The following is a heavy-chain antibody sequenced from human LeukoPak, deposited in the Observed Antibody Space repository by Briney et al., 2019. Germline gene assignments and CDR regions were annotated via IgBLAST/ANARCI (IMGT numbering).Heavy chain of an antibody. CDR2: INPNSGGT. CDR3: ARGTNVLLWFGPSLGWFDP. V-gene: IGHV1-2*04. J-gene: IGHJ5*02. CDR1: GYTFTGYY. D-gene: IGHD3-10*01. Sequence: GASVKVSCKASGYTFTGYYMHWVRQAPGQGLEWMGWINPNSGGTNYAQKFQGWVTMTRDTSISTAYMELSRLRSDDTAVYYCARGTNVLLWFGPSLGWFDPWGQGTLVTVSS.